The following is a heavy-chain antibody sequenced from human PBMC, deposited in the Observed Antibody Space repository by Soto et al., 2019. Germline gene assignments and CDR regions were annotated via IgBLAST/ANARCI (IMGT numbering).Heavy chain of an antibody. Sequence: PGGSLRLSCAASGFTFSSYSMNWVRQAPGKGLEWVSSISSSSSYIYYADSVKGRFTISRDNAKNSLYLQMNSLRAEDTAVYYCARGSDSSGWYYYGMDVWGQGTTVTVSS. D-gene: IGHD6-19*01. CDR1: GFTFSSYS. CDR2: ISSSSSYI. CDR3: ARGSDSSGWYYYGMDV. V-gene: IGHV3-21*01. J-gene: IGHJ6*02.